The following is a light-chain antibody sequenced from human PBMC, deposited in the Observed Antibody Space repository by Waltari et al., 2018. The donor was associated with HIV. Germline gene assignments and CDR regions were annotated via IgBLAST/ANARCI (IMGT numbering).Light chain of an antibody. J-gene: IGLJ2*01. CDR1: TSNVGNNF. V-gene: IGLV2-14*01. Sequence: QSVLTQPPSASGNPGQRVTVSCSGTTSNVGNNFVSWYQQLPGTAPKLMIYDVSNRPSGVSNRFSGSKSGNTASLTISGLQAEDEADYYCSSYTSSPVFGGGTKLTVL. CDR2: DVS. CDR3: SSYTSSPV.